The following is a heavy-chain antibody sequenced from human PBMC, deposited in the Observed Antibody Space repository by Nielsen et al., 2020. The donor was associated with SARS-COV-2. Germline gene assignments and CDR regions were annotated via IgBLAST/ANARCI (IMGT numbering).Heavy chain of an antibody. CDR2: IYPGDSDT. CDR3: ATGEGSAMVPNWFDR. J-gene: IGHJ5*02. D-gene: IGHD5-18*01. V-gene: IGHV5-51*01. CDR1: GYIFTTYW. Sequence: GESLKISCKGSGYIFTTYWIGWVRQMPGKGLEWIGIIYPGDSDTRHSPSFKGQVTISADKSVSATYLLWSSLRASDTAMYYCATGEGSAMVPNWFDRWGQGTLVTVSS.